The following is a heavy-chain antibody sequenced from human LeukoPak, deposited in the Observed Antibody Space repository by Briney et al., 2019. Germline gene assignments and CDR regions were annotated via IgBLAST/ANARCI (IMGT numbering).Heavy chain of an antibody. V-gene: IGHV3-7*01. CDR3: ARDGSVSLVEHGAYYYYYYMDV. J-gene: IGHJ6*03. CDR2: MKEDGSEK. Sequence: GGSLRLSCAASGFTFSSYWMSWVRQAPGKGLEWVANMKEDGSEKYYVDSVKGRFTISRDNAKISLYLQMNSLRAEDTAVYYCARDGSVSLVEHGAYYYYYYMDVWGKGTTVTISS. D-gene: IGHD1-26*01. CDR1: GFTFSSYW.